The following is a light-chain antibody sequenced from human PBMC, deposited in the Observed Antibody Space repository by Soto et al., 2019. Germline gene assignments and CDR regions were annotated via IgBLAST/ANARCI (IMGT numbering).Light chain of an antibody. CDR2: GTS. V-gene: IGKV3-20*01. CDR3: QQYGSSLFT. J-gene: IGKJ3*01. Sequence: IVMTQSPAILSVSPGEGATLSCRASQSVSSKYLAWYQQKPGQAPRVLIYGTSIRASGVPERFSGGGSGTDFTLTITRLEPEDFAVYYCQQYGSSLFTFGPGTQLDIK. CDR1: QSVSSKY.